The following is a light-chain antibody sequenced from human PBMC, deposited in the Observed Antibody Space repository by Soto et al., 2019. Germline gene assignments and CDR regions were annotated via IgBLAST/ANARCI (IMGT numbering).Light chain of an antibody. J-gene: IGKJ3*01. CDR3: QQYGSSPIFT. CDR2: GAS. V-gene: IGKV3-20*01. CDR1: QSVSSSY. Sequence: EIVLTQSPGTLSLSPGERATLSCRASQSVSSSYLAWYQQKPGQAPRLLIYGASGRATGIPDRFSGSGSGTDFTLTISRLVPEDFAVYYCQQYGSSPIFTFGPGTKVDIK.